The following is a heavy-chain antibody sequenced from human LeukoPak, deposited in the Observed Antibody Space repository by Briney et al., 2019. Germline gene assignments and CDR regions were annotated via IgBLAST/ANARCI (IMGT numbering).Heavy chain of an antibody. CDR1: GLTFSSSW. CDR2: INPDGNKK. CDR3: ARDALHPRWFFDL. J-gene: IGHJ2*01. Sequence: GGSLRLSCAVSGLTFSSSWMDWVRQAPGKGLEWVASINPDGNKKYSADSVKGRFTISRDNAKNALYLQMNSLRDEDTAVYYCARDALHPRWFFDLWGRGTLVTISS. V-gene: IGHV3-7*01. D-gene: IGHD4-11*01.